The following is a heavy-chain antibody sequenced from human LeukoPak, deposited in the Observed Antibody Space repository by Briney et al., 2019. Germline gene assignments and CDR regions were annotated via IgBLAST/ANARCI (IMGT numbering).Heavy chain of an antibody. V-gene: IGHV3-7*05. CDR3: ASPAAGTNSDY. Sequence: GGCLRLSCEASGFTLGIYWMTWVRQAPGKGLEWVANINQDGGEKYYVDSVRGRFTISRDNAKNSLYLQMNSLRAEDTAVYYCASPAAGTNSDYWGQGTLVTVSS. CDR1: GFTLGIYW. D-gene: IGHD6-13*01. CDR2: INQDGGEK. J-gene: IGHJ4*02.